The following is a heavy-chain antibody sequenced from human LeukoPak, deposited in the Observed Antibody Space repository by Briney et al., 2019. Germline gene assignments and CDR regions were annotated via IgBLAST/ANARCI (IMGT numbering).Heavy chain of an antibody. CDR2: INPSGGST. CDR3: ARADISSGYLLYYYYGMDV. CDR1: GYTFTSYY. J-gene: IGHJ6*02. V-gene: IGHV1-46*01. Sequence: ASVKVSCKASGYTFTSYYMHWVRQAPGQGLEWMGIINPSGGSTSYAQKFQGRVTMTRDTSTSTVYMELSSLRSEDTAVHYCARADISSGYLLYYYYGMDVWGQGTTVTVSS. D-gene: IGHD3-22*01.